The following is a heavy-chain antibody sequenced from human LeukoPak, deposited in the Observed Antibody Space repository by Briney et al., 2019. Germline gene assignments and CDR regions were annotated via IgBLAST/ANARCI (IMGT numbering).Heavy chain of an antibody. Sequence: PGGSLRLSCAASGFTFSSYWMSWVRQAPGKGLEWVANIKQDGSEKYYVDSVKGRFTISRDNAKNSLYLQMNSLRAEDTAVYYCARDSSQWLDPFDYWSQGTLVTVSS. CDR3: ARDSSQWLDPFDY. D-gene: IGHD6-19*01. J-gene: IGHJ4*02. CDR2: IKQDGSEK. V-gene: IGHV3-7*01. CDR1: GFTFSSYW.